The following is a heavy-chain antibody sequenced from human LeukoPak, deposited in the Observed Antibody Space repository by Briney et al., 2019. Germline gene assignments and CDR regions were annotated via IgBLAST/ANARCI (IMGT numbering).Heavy chain of an antibody. J-gene: IGHJ6*02. V-gene: IGHV1-69*13. Sequence: SVKVSCKASGGTFSSYAISWVRQAPGQGLEWMGGIIPIFGTANHAQKFQGRVTITADESTSTAYMELSSLRSEDTAVYYCARRSIKVAATFPPYYYYGMDVWGQGTAVTVSS. CDR3: ARRSIKVAATFPPYYYYGMDV. CDR1: GGTFSSYA. D-gene: IGHD2-15*01. CDR2: IIPIFGTA.